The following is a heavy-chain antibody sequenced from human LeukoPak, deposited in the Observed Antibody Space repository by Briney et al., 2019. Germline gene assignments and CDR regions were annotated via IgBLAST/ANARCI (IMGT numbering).Heavy chain of an antibody. CDR1: GFTFSNAW. J-gene: IGHJ4*02. D-gene: IGHD2-15*01. CDR3: TTFFCDSSSGGYVGFLEY. CDR2: IKSKTAGGTT. Sequence: GGSLRLSCAASGFTFSNAWMSWVRQAPGKGLEWVGRIKSKTAGGTTEFAAPVKGRFTISRDDSKSTLYLQMNSLKTEDSAVYYCTTFFCDSSSGGYVGFLEYWGQGTLVTVSP. V-gene: IGHV3-15*01.